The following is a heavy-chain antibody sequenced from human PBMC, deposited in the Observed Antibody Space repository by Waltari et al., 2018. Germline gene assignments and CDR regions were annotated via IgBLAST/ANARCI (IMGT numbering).Heavy chain of an antibody. CDR1: GYSISSGSY. CDR3: ARLRELRAGWFDP. D-gene: IGHD1-26*01. Sequence: QVQLQESGPGLVKPSETLSLTCAVSGYSISSGSYWGWIRQPPGKGLEWIGSIYHSGSTYYNPSLKSRVTISVDTSKNQFSLKLSSVTAADTAVYYCARLRELRAGWFDPWGQGTLVTVSS. V-gene: IGHV4-38-2*01. CDR2: IYHSGST. J-gene: IGHJ5*02.